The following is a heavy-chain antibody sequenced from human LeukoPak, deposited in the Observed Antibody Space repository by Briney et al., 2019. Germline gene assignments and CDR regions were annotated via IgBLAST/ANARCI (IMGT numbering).Heavy chain of an antibody. D-gene: IGHD3-9*01. CDR3: AKERQYFDWLSYGLDV. CDR1: GFNFDEYA. J-gene: IGHJ6*02. V-gene: IGHV3-9*01. Sequence: AGGSLRLSCAASGFNFDEYAIHWVRQGPGKGLEWVSGISWNSGSISYAVSVKGRFTISRDNAKKSLYLQMNSLRPEDTAFYFCAKERQYFDWLSYGLDVWGQGTTVIVSS. CDR2: ISWNSGSI.